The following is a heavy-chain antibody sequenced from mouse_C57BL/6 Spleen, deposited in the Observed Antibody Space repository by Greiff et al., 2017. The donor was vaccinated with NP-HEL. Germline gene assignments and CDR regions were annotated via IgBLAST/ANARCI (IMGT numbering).Heavy chain of an antibody. J-gene: IGHJ4*01. V-gene: IGHV14-2*01. D-gene: IGHD1-1*01. CDR3: APIYYYGSSYVENAMDY. CDR2: IDPEDGET. Sequence: EVQLQQSGAELVKPGASVKLSCTASGFNIKDYYMHWVKQRPEQGLEWIGRIDPEDGETKYARKFQGKATITADTSSNTAYLQLSSLTSEDTAVYYCAPIYYYGSSYVENAMDYWGQGTSVTVSS. CDR1: GFNIKDYY.